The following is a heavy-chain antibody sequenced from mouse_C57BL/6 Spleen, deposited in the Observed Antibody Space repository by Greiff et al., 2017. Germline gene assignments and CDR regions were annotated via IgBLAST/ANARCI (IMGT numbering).Heavy chain of an antibody. CDR2: INPNNGGT. Sequence: VQLKESGPELVKPGASVKMSCKASGYTFTDYNMHWVKQSHGKSLEWIGYINPNNGGTSYNQKFKGKATLTVNKSSSTAYMELRSLTSEDSAVYYCARPLYYGNHFGYWGKGTTLTVSS. CDR3: ARPLYYGNHFGY. D-gene: IGHD2-1*01. J-gene: IGHJ2*01. CDR1: GYTFTDYN. V-gene: IGHV1-22*01.